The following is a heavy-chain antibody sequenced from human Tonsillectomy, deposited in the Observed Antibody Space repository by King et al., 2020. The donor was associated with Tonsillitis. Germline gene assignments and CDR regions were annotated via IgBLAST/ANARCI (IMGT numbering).Heavy chain of an antibody. D-gene: IGHD4-17*01. CDR3: AKDFATDYDPGAFDY. CDR1: GFSFSNFW. Sequence: VQLVESGGGLVQPGGSLRLSCAASGFSFSNFWMTWVRQAPGKGLEWVANIKQDGSEEYYVDSVKGRFTISRDNANNSLYLQINSLRVEDTAVYYCAKDFATDYDPGAFDYWGQGTLVTVSS. J-gene: IGHJ4*02. CDR2: IKQDGSEE. V-gene: IGHV3-7*01.